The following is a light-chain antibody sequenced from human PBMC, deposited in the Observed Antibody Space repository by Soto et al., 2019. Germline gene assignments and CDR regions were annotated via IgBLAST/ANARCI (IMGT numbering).Light chain of an antibody. Sequence: IQMTQSPSSLSASVGDRLSITCRASQVITNDLGWYQQKPGKAPKRIIYAASTLQSGVPSRFSGSGSGTEFTLTISSLQPEDVATYYCLQLNTYPLTFGQGTKVEIK. CDR1: QVITND. CDR2: AAS. CDR3: LQLNTYPLT. J-gene: IGKJ1*01. V-gene: IGKV1-17*01.